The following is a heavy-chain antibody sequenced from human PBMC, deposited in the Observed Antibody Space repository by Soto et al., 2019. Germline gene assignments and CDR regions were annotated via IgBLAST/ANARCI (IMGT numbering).Heavy chain of an antibody. D-gene: IGHD6-13*01. J-gene: IGHJ6*02. CDR3: ARDLRLQAAAGTSV. Sequence: QVQLQQWGAGLLKPSETLSLTCAVYGGSFSGYYWNWIRQPPGKGLEWVGEINHSGSTNYNPSLKSRVTISVDTSKNQFSLRLSSVTAADTAVYYCARDLRLQAAAGTSVWDQGTTVTVSS. CDR2: INHSGST. CDR1: GGSFSGYY. V-gene: IGHV4-34*01.